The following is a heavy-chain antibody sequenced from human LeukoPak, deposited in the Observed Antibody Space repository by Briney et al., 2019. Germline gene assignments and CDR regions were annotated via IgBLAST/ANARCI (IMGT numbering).Heavy chain of an antibody. CDR2: INHSGST. Sequence: SETQSLTCAVYGGSFSGYYWSWIRQPPGKGLEWIGEINHSGSTNYNPSLKSRVTISVDTSKNQFSLKLSSVTAADTAVYYCARGGQDIVLMVYRNWFDPWGQGTLVTVSS. CDR1: GGSFSGYY. D-gene: IGHD2-8*01. J-gene: IGHJ5*02. V-gene: IGHV4-34*01. CDR3: ARGGQDIVLMVYRNWFDP.